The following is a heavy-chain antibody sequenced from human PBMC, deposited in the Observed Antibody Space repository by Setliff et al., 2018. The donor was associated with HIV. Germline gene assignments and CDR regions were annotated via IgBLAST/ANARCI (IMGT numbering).Heavy chain of an antibody. D-gene: IGHD3-10*01. CDR3: ATKVKVTLGRGGHYRYYDYMDV. Sequence: SETLSLTCTVSGASIVTTDHYWGWVRQAPGKGLEWVGEIYHSGSTHNNTYLKGRVAMSVDRSKNQFSLKLTSVTAADTAVNYWATKVKVTLGRGGHYRYYDYMDVWGKGTTVTVSS. CDR1: GASIVTTDHY. V-gene: IGHV4-39*07. J-gene: IGHJ6*03. CDR2: IYHSGST.